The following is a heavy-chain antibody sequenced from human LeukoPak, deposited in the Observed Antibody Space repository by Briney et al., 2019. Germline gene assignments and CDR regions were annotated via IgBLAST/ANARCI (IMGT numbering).Heavy chain of an antibody. Sequence: GESLKISCKGSGYIFTSYWIGWVRQMPGKGLEWMGIIYPGDSDTRYSPSFQGQVTISADKSISTAYLQWSSLKASDTAMYYCARYLYSSGWFFDYWGQGTLVTVSS. V-gene: IGHV5-51*01. J-gene: IGHJ4*02. D-gene: IGHD6-19*01. CDR3: ARYLYSSGWFFDY. CDR2: IYPGDSDT. CDR1: GYIFTSYW.